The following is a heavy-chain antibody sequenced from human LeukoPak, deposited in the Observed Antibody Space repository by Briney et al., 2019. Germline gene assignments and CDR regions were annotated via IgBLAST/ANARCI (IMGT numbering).Heavy chain of an antibody. D-gene: IGHD2-2*02. Sequence: ASVKVSCKTSGYTFTGYHLHWVRQAPGQGLEWMGRIDPDSGGTHYAQKLQVRVTVTRDTSITTVYMELSGLTSDDTAVYYCARVPGPYTTSRFDYWGQGTLVTVSS. J-gene: IGHJ4*02. CDR1: GYTFTGYH. V-gene: IGHV1-2*02. CDR2: IDPDSGGT. CDR3: ARVPGPYTTSRFDY.